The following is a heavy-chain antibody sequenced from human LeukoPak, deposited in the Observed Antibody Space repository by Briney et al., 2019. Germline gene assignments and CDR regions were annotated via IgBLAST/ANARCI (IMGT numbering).Heavy chain of an antibody. D-gene: IGHD3-3*01. CDR3: ARGGYDFWSGYPYYYGMDV. J-gene: IGHJ6*02. CDR2: IYYSGST. Sequence: SETLSLTCTVSGGSITTSSYYWGWIRQPPGKGLEWIGIIYYSGSTYYNPSLKGRVTISVDTSKNQFSLKLSSVTAADTAVYYCARGGYDFWSGYPYYYGMDVWGQGTTVTVSS. V-gene: IGHV4-39*07. CDR1: GGSITTSSYY.